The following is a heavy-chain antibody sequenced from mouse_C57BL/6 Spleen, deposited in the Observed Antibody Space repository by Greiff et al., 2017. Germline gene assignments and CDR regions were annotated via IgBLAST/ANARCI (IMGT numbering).Heavy chain of an antibody. J-gene: IGHJ2*01. CDR3: ARSPTAQAYYFDY. Sequence: QVQLQQPGAELVKPGASVKLSCKASGYTFTSYWMHWVKQRPGQGLEWIGMIHPNSGSTNYNEKFKSKATLTVDKSSSTAYMQLSSLTSEDSAVYYCARSPTAQAYYFDYWGQGTTRTVSS. D-gene: IGHD3-2*02. V-gene: IGHV1-64*01. CDR2: IHPNSGST. CDR1: GYTFTSYW.